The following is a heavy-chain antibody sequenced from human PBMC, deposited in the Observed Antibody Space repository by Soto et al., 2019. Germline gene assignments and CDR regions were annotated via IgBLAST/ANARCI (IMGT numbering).Heavy chain of an antibody. J-gene: IGHJ6*02. Sequence: GGSLRLSCAASGFTFSNYDMHWVRQPTGEGLEWVAAIGIVGDTYYPASVQGRFTISRDNSKNTLYLQMNSLRAEDTAVYYCAKDEVGAVYYYCYGMDVWGQGTTVTVSS. CDR2: IGIVGDT. V-gene: IGHV3-13*04. D-gene: IGHD1-26*01. CDR1: GFTFSNYD. CDR3: AKDEVGAVYYYCYGMDV.